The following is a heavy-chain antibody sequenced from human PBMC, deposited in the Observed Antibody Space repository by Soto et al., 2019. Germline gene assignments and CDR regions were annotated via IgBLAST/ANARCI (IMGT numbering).Heavy chain of an antibody. Sequence: EVQLVESGGSLVQPGGSLRLSCVASGFTFNLYAIHWVRQAPGKELEYVSAISSNGGITYYANSVKDRFTISRDNSKNTLYLQMGSLRAEDMAVYYCARGKPNCSGGTCYPGTAFDFWGQGTMVTVSS. J-gene: IGHJ3*01. V-gene: IGHV3-64*01. CDR1: GFTFNLYA. CDR3: ARGKPNCSGGTCYPGTAFDF. CDR2: ISSNGGIT. D-gene: IGHD2-15*01.